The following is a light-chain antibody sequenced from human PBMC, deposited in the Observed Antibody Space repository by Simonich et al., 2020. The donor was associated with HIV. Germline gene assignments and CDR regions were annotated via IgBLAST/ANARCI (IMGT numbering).Light chain of an antibody. V-gene: IGKV1-39*01. CDR1: KDISNY. CDR3: QQSYSTPYT. CDR2: AAS. Sequence: DIQMTQSPSSLSASVGDRVSITCQESKDISNYFNWYQQKPGKAPKLLIYAASTLQSGVPSRFSGSGSGTDFTLTIRSLQPEDFATYYCQQSYSTPYTFGQGTKLEIK. J-gene: IGKJ2*01.